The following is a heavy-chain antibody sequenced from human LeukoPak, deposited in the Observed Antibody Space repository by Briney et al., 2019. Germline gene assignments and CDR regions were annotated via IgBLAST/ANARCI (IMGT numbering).Heavy chain of an antibody. CDR2: IYHSGST. Sequence: SETLSLTCTVSAYSISSDYYWGWIRQPPGKGLEWIGSIYHSGSTYYNPSLKSRVTISVDTSKNQFSLKLSSVTAADTAVYYCASSTLNYYGSASYGTQLSAFDIWGQGTMVTVSS. CDR1: AYSISSDYY. J-gene: IGHJ3*02. CDR3: ASSTLNYYGSASYGTQLSAFDI. V-gene: IGHV4-38-2*02. D-gene: IGHD3-10*01.